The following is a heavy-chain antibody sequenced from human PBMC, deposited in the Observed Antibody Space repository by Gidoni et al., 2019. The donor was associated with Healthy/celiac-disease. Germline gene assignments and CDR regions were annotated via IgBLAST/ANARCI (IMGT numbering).Heavy chain of an antibody. CDR1: GFTFSSDS. CDR3: ARDDFWSGYYSNFDY. J-gene: IGHJ4*02. V-gene: IGHV3-21*01. Sequence: EVQLVESGGGLVKPGGSLRLSCAASGFTFSSDSMNWVRQAPGKGLEWVSSISSSSSYIYYADSVKGRFTISRDNAKNSLYLQMNSLRAEDTAVYYCARDDFWSGYYSNFDYWGQGTLVTVSS. D-gene: IGHD3-3*01. CDR2: ISSSSSYI.